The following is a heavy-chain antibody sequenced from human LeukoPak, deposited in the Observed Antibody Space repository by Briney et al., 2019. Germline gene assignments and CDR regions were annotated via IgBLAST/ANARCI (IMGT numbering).Heavy chain of an antibody. CDR2: IIPRVGIV. V-gene: IGHV1-69*04. Sequence: ASVTVSCTPSGGAFSMYGITWVRQAPGQGPEWMGRIIPRVGIVKYAQKFQGRVRISADKSTGTVYMGLSSLRSEDTAVYYCARGISGYFHDWGQGTLVTVSS. CDR3: ARGISGYFHD. D-gene: IGHD3-22*01. CDR1: GGAFSMYG. J-gene: IGHJ4*02.